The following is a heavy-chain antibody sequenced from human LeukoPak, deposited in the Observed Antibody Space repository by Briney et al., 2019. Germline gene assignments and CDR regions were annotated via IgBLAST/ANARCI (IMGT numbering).Heavy chain of an antibody. Sequence: SETLSLTCAVYGGSFSGYYWSWIRQPPGKGLEWIGEINHSGSTNYNPSLKSRVTISVATSKNQFSLKLSSVTAADTAVYYCARHATYYYDSSGRRFDYWGQGTLVTVSS. CDR2: INHSGST. J-gene: IGHJ4*02. CDR3: ARHATYYYDSSGRRFDY. D-gene: IGHD3-22*01. V-gene: IGHV4-34*01. CDR1: GGSFSGYY.